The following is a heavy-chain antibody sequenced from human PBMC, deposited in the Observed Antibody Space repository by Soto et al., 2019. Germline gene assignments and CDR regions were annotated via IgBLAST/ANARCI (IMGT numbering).Heavy chain of an antibody. D-gene: IGHD6-13*01. CDR3: ARHQSHSSSYVDP. V-gene: IGHV4-39*01. CDR2: IYYSGST. J-gene: IGHJ5*02. CDR1: GGSISSSSYY. Sequence: QLQLQESGPGLVKPSETLSLTCTVSGGSISSSSYYWGWIRQPPGKGLEWIGSIYYSGSTYYNPSLKSRVTISVDTSRIQFSLELSSVTAADTAVYYCARHQSHSSSYVDPWGQGTLVTVSS.